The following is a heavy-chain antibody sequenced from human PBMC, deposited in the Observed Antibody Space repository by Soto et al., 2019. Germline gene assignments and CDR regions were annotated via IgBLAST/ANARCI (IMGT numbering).Heavy chain of an antibody. CDR2: IYYSGST. D-gene: IGHD4-17*01. V-gene: IGHV4-59*01. CDR3: ARDSRSTVTMFDY. CDR1: GGSISGSY. Sequence: QVQLQESCPGLVKPSETLSLTCTVSGGSISGSYWSWIRQPPGKGLEWIGYIYYSGSTNYNPSLKSRVTISVDTSKNQFSLKLSSVTAADTAVYYCARDSRSTVTMFDYWGQGTLVTVSS. J-gene: IGHJ4*02.